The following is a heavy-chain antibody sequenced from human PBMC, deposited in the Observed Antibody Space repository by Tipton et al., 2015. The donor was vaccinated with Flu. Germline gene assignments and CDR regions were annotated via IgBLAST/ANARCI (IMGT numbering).Heavy chain of an antibody. V-gene: IGHV4-39*07. D-gene: IGHD4-11*01. Sequence: GLVKPSETLSLTCGVSGDSIRSSNYYWGWIRQPPGKGLEWIGNTFHSGNTYLNPSLKSRATISIDTSRNQFSLKLNSVTAADTAVYYCARRDYSNYVSEPKNWFDPWGQGALVTVSS. CDR2: TFHSGNT. CDR3: ARRDYSNYVSEPKNWFDP. CDR1: GDSIRSSNYY. J-gene: IGHJ5*02.